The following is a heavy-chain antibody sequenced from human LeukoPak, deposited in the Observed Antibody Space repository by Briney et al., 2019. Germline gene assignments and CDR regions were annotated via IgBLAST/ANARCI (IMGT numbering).Heavy chain of an antibody. J-gene: IGHJ4*02. V-gene: IGHV5-51*01. CDR1: GYSFTSYW. D-gene: IGHD5-24*01. Sequence: GESLKISCKSSGYSFTSYWIGWVRQMPGKGLEWMGIIYPGDSDTRYSPSFQGQVTISADKSISTAYLQWSSLKASDTAMYYCARHTVEMATIADYWGQGTLVTVSS. CDR3: ARHTVEMATIADY. CDR2: IYPGDSDT.